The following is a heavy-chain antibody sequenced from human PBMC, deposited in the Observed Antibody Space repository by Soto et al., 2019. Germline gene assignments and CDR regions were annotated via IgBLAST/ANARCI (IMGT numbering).Heavy chain of an antibody. CDR3: ARDRVIKVVPAARYYYYGMDV. J-gene: IGHJ6*02. D-gene: IGHD2-2*01. CDR2: IYYSGST. Sequence: SETLSLTCTVSGGSISSYYWSWIRQPPGKGLEWIGYIYYSGSTNYNPSLKSRVTISVDTSKNQFSLKLSSVTAADTAVYYCARDRVIKVVPAARYYYYGMDVWGQGTTVTVSS. CDR1: GGSISSYY. V-gene: IGHV4-59*01.